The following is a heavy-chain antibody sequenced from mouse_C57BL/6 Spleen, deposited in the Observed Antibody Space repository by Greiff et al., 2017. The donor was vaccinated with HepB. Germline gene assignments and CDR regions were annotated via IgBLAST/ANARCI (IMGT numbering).Heavy chain of an antibody. CDR3: ARGEYYGSRVYYYAMDY. Sequence: VQLQQSGPELVKPGASVKIPCKASGYTFTDYNMDWVKQSHGKSLEWIGDINPNNGGTIYNQKFKGKATLTVDKSSSTAYMELRSLTSEDTAVYYSARGEYYGSRVYYYAMDYWGEGTSLTVSS. V-gene: IGHV1-18*01. CDR2: INPNNGGT. CDR1: GYTFTDYN. D-gene: IGHD1-1*01. J-gene: IGHJ4*01.